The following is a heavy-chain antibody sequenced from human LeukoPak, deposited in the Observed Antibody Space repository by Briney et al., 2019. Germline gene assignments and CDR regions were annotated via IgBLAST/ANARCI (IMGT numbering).Heavy chain of an antibody. J-gene: IGHJ5*02. D-gene: IGHD3-22*01. V-gene: IGHV1-69*13. CDR1: GGTFSSYA. Sequence: SVKVSCKASGGTFSSYATSWVRQAPGQGLEWMGGIIPIFGTANYAQKFQGRVTITADESTSTAYMELSSLRSEDTAVYYCARVRWELSSGYSPWGQGTLVTVSS. CDR3: ARVRWELSSGYSP. CDR2: IIPIFGTA.